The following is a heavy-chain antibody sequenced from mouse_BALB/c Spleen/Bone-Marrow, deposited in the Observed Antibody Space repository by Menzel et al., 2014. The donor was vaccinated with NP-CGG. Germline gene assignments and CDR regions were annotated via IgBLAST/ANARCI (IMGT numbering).Heavy chain of an antibody. V-gene: IGHV1-9*01. D-gene: IGHD1-1*01. CDR1: GYTFSSYW. J-gene: IGHJ2*01. CDR3: ARNYGFDY. CDR2: ILPGSGGT. Sequence: QVQLKQSGAELMKPGASVKISCKATGYTFSSYWIEWVKQRPGHGLEWIGEILPGSGGTNYNEKFKGKATFTADTSSNTAYMQLSSLTSEDSAVYYCARNYGFDYWGQGTTLTVSS.